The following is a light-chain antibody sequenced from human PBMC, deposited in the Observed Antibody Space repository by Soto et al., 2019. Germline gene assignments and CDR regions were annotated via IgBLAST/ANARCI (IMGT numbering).Light chain of an antibody. CDR2: ETS. CDR1: QSVRKY. V-gene: IGKV3-20*01. Sequence: EVLLTQSPVTLSLSPGERATLSCRASQSVRKYLAWYQQKRGQPPRLLIHETSSRATGVPARFSGSASGTDFTLTISRVEPEDFAVYYCQQYDSSPATFGQGTRWIS. CDR3: QQYDSSPAT. J-gene: IGKJ1*01.